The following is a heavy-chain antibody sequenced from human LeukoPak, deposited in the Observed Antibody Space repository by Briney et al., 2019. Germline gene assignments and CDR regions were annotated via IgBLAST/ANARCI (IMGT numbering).Heavy chain of an antibody. CDR2: INPNSGGT. CDR1: GYTFTGYY. V-gene: IGHV1-2*02. D-gene: IGHD5-18*01. CDR3: ARVRIQLWFGFDY. J-gene: IGHJ4*02. Sequence: ASVKVSCKASGYTFTGYYMHWVRQAPGQELEWMGWINPNSGGTNYAQKFQGRVTMTRDTSISTAYMELSRLRSDDTAVYYCARVRIQLWFGFDYWGQGTLVTVSS.